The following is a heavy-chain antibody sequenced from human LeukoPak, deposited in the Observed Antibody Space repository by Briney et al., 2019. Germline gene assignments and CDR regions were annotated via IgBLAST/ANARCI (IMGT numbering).Heavy chain of an antibody. CDR2: ISGSGGST. D-gene: IGHD1-26*01. J-gene: IGHJ2*01. Sequence: GGSLRLSCAASGFTFSSYAMSWVRQAPGKGLEWVSAISGSGGSTYYADSVKGRFTISRDNSKNTLYLQMNSLRAEDTAVYYCAKNLLGSEAFSWYFDLWGRGTLVTVSS. CDR3: AKNLLGSEAFSWYFDL. V-gene: IGHV3-23*01. CDR1: GFTFSSYA.